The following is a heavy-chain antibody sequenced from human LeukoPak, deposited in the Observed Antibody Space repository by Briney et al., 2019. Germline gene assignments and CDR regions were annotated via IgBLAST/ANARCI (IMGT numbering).Heavy chain of an antibody. CDR3: ARKDGDY. CDR2: IYSSGST. V-gene: IGHV4-4*07. CDR1: GASISAFH. J-gene: IGHJ4*02. Sequence: SETLSLTCTVSGASISAFHWTWFRQPAGKGLEWIGLIYSSGSTLFNPSLKSRVAMSVDLTKNQLSLKLTSVTATDTAMYYCARKDGDYWGRGTLVTVSS.